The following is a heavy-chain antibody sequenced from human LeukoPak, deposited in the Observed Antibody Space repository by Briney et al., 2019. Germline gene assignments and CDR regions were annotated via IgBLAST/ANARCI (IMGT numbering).Heavy chain of an antibody. V-gene: IGHV4-39*07. CDR3: ARDRVFEGAIGDY. Sequence: PSETLSLTCTVSGGSISSSSYYWGWIRQPPSKGLEWIGNIDYSGTTYYNPSLKSRVTISIGTSKKQFSLKLTSVTAADTAVYYCARDRVFEGAIGDYWGQGILVTVSS. J-gene: IGHJ4*02. CDR1: GGSISSSSYY. CDR2: IDYSGTT. D-gene: IGHD3-3*01.